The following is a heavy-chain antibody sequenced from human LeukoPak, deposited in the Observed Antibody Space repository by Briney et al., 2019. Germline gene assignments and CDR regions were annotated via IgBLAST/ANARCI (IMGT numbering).Heavy chain of an antibody. D-gene: IGHD2-21*02. J-gene: IGHJ4*02. CDR1: SDSIYSSNYY. CDR2: IYYSGST. CDR3: ARAAYCGCDCYLFDY. V-gene: IGHV4-39*01. Sequence: TPSETLSLTCTVSSDSIYSSNYYWGWIRQPPGKGLEWIGSIYYSGSTYYNSSLKSRVTISVDTSKNQFSLKLSSLTAADTAVYYCARAAYCGCDCYLFDYWGQGTLVTVFS.